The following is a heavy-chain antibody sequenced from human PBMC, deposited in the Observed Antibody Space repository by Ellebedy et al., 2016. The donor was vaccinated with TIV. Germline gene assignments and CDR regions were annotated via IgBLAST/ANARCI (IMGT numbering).Heavy chain of an antibody. CDR3: ARNTPMAEYFDY. V-gene: IGHV1-18*01. CDR2: ISAYNGNT. D-gene: IGHD5-18*01. CDR1: GYTFTSYG. Sequence: ASVKVSCKPSGYTFTSYGNSWARQAPGQGLEWMGWISAYNGNTNYAQKLQGRVTMTTDTSTSTAYMELRSLRSDDTAVYYCARNTPMAEYFDYWGQGTLVTVSS. J-gene: IGHJ4*02.